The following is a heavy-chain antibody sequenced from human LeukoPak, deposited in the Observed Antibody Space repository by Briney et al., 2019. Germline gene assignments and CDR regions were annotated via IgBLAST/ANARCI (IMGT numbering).Heavy chain of an antibody. D-gene: IGHD5-18*01. CDR2: ISYDGSNK. J-gene: IGHJ4*02. V-gene: IGHV3-30*03. CDR3: ARDPGGDTAMVDYFDY. Sequence: GGSLRLSCAASGFTFSSYGMHWVRQAPGKGLEWVAVISYDGSNKYYADSVKGRFTISRDNSKNTLYLQMNSLRAEDTAVYYCARDPGGDTAMVDYFDYWGQGTLVTVSS. CDR1: GFTFSSYG.